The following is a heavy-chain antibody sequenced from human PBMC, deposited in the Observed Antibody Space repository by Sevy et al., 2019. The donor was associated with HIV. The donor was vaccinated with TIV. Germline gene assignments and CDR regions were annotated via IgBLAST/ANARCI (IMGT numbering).Heavy chain of an antibody. CDR1: GFTFSSYD. V-gene: IGHV3-30*04. D-gene: IGHD2-21*02. Sequence: GGSLRLSCAGSGFTFSSYDMHWVRQAPGKGLEWVAVTSHDGKYNNYADSVKVRFTISRDNFKNTLYLQMNSLRVEATAVYFCARLFSCGGDCYYLDYWGQGALVTVSS. J-gene: IGHJ4*02. CDR2: TSHDGKYN. CDR3: ARLFSCGGDCYYLDY.